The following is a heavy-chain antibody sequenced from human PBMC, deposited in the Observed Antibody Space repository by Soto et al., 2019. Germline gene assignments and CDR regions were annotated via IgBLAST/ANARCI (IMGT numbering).Heavy chain of an antibody. V-gene: IGHV4-59*01. D-gene: IGHD1-26*01. CDR1: GVSISSYY. Sequence: PSETLSLTCTVSGVSISSYYWSWIRHPPGKGLEWIGYIYYSGSTNYNPSLKSRVTISVDTSKNQFSLKLSSVTAADTAVYSCARYSASSFDYWCQGTLVAVSS. J-gene: IGHJ4*02. CDR3: ARYSASSFDY. CDR2: IYYSGST.